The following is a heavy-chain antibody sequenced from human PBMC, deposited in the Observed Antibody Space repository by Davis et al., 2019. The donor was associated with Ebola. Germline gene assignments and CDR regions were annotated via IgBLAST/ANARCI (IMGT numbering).Heavy chain of an antibody. Sequence: PGGSLRLSCAASGFTFSSYAMSWVRQAPGKGLEWVSGIIGSGDSTYYADSVKGRFTISRDNSKNTLSLQMNSLRAEDTALYYCAKGYSSSRRTFDYWGQGTLVTVSS. J-gene: IGHJ4*02. CDR3: AKGYSSSRRTFDY. CDR1: GFTFSSYA. V-gene: IGHV3-23*01. CDR2: IIGSGDST. D-gene: IGHD6-6*01.